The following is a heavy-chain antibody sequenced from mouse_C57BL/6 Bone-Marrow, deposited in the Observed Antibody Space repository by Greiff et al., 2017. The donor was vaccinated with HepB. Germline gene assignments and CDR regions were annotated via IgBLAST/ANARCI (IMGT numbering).Heavy chain of an antibody. CDR1: GYTFTNYW. Sequence: VQLQESGAELVRPGTSVKMSCKASGYTFTNYWIGWAKQRPGHGLEWIGDIYPGGGYTNYNEKFKGKATLTADKSSSTAYMQFSSLTSEDSAIYYCARNKATVGYFDVWGTGTTVTGSS. V-gene: IGHV1-63*01. CDR3: ARNKATVGYFDV. CDR2: IYPGGGYT. D-gene: IGHD1-1*01. J-gene: IGHJ1*03.